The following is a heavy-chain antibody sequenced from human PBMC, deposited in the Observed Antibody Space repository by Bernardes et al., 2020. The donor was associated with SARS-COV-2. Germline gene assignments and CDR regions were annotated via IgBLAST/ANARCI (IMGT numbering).Heavy chain of an antibody. V-gene: IGHV4-59*08. D-gene: IGHD6-13*01. Sequence: TLSLTCSASGGSISSFYWSWVRQPPGKGLEWIAYFYYSGSTNYNPSLQSRVTISADTSKNQFSLRLDSVTAADTAVYYCARLTKIAPGTIGGRFDSWGQGSLVTVSS. CDR3: ARLTKIAPGTIGGRFDS. CDR1: GGSISSFY. J-gene: IGHJ4*02. CDR2: FYYSGST.